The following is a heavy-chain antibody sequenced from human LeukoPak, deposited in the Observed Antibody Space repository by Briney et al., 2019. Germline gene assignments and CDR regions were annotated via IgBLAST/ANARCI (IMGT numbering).Heavy chain of an antibody. CDR1: GGSFSGYY. J-gene: IGHJ5*02. Sequence: SETLSLTCAVYGGSFSGYYWSWIRQPPGKGLEWIGEINHSGSTNYNPSLKSRVTISVDTSKNQFSLKLSSVTAADTAVYYCARKSTRYFDSLNWLDPWGQGTLVTVSS. V-gene: IGHV4-34*01. CDR3: ARKSTRYFDSLNWLDP. D-gene: IGHD3-9*01. CDR2: INHSGST.